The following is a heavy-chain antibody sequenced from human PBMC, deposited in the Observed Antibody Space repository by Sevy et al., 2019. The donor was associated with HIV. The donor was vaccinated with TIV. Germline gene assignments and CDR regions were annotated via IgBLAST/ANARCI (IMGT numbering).Heavy chain of an antibody. Sequence: GGSLRLSCAASGFTFSNYNINWVRQAPGKGLEWVSYISGLSNYIYYADSLGGRFTISRDNAKNSVYLQMNSLRTEDTAVYYCARGASSGWEYFDYWGQGTLVTVSS. CDR2: ISGLSNYI. CDR3: ARGASSGWEYFDY. D-gene: IGHD6-19*01. V-gene: IGHV3-21*01. J-gene: IGHJ4*02. CDR1: GFTFSNYN.